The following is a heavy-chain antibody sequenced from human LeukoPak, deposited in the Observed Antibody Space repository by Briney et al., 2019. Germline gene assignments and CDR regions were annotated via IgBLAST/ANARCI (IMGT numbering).Heavy chain of an antibody. CDR3: AREPDA. CDR1: GDSISGSNYH. V-gene: IGHV4-39*07. Sequence: SETLSLTCTVSGDSISGSNYHWGWIRQPPGMGLEWLGNVHRSGRAYYNESLRSRTTISVDTSKNQFSLRLASMTTADTAVYYCAREPDAWGQGILVTVSS. J-gene: IGHJ5*02. CDR2: VHRSGRA.